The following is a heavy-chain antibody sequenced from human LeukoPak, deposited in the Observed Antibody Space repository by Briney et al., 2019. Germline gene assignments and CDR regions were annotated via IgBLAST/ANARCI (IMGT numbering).Heavy chain of an antibody. CDR3: ARGVGFSSGWPYYFDY. D-gene: IGHD6-19*01. V-gene: IGHV4-59*08. J-gene: IGHJ4*02. CDR1: GGSISTYY. Sequence: SETLSLTCTVSGGSISTYYWSWMRQPPGKGLEWIGYIWHSGRTNYNSSLKSRVIISLDTSKNQFSLKLTSVTAADTAVYYCARGVGFSSGWPYYFDYWGQGTLVTVSS. CDR2: IWHSGRT.